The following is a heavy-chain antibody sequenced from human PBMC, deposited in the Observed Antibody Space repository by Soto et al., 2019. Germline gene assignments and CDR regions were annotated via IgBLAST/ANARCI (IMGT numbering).Heavy chain of an antibody. CDR1: GGSISSGGYS. CDR3: ARHNELTSRNSSFDS. CDR2: IYHSGST. J-gene: IGHJ4*02. Sequence: PSETLSLTCAVSGGSISSGGYSWSWIRQPPGKGLEWIGYIYHSGSTYYNPSLKSRVTISVDRSKNQFSLKLSSVTAADTAVYYCARHNELTSRNSSFDSWGQGTLVTVSS. V-gene: IGHV4-30-2*01. D-gene: IGHD2-2*01.